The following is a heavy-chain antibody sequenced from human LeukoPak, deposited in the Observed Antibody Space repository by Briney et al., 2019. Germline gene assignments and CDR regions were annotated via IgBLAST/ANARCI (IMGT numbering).Heavy chain of an antibody. CDR2: MNQFGTEI. J-gene: IGHJ4*02. CDR1: KFTFSDYY. V-gene: IGHV3-7*04. Sequence: GGSLRLSCAASKFTFSDYYMTWVRQAPAKGPEGVAYMNQFGTEIKYLDSVKGRFTISRDNAKNSLYLWMTSLTADDTAVYYCARGTYYYEFWGQGTLVIVSS. D-gene: IGHD3/OR15-3a*01. CDR3: ARGTYYYEF.